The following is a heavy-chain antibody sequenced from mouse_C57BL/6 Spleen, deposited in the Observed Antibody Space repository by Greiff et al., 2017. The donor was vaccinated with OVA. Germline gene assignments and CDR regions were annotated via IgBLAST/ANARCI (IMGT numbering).Heavy chain of an antibody. V-gene: IGHV1-15*01. CDR3: TRSPLRGFFDY. Sequence: QVQLQQSGAELVRPGASVTLSCKASGYTFTDYEMHWVKQTPVHGLEWIGAIDPETGGTAYNQKFKGKAILTADKSSSTAYMERRSLTSEDSAVYYCTRSPLRGFFDYWGQGTTLTVSS. CDR1: GYTFTDYE. J-gene: IGHJ2*01. CDR2: IDPETGGT.